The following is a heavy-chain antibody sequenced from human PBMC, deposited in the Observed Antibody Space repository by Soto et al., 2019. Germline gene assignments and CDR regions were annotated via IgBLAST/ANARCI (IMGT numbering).Heavy chain of an antibody. CDR3: ASQYYYDSSGSQTFDY. D-gene: IGHD3-22*01. J-gene: IGHJ4*02. Sequence: PSETLSLTCTVSGGSVSSGSYYWNWIRQPPGKGLEWIGDIYYGGGTNYNPSLKSRVTLSVDTSKNQFSLKLSSVTAADTAVYYCASQYYYDSSGSQTFDYWGQGTQVTVSS. V-gene: IGHV4-61*01. CDR2: IYYGGGT. CDR1: GGSVSSGSYY.